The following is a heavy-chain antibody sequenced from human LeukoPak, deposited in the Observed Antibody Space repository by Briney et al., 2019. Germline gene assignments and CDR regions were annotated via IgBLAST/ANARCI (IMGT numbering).Heavy chain of an antibody. CDR2: ISNNGGST. CDR1: GFTFSSYA. D-gene: IGHD1-26*01. CDR3: ARGDSGSHLDY. J-gene: IGHJ4*02. V-gene: IGHV3-64*01. Sequence: GGSLRLSCVASGFTFSSYAMHWVRQAPGKGLEYVSAISNNGGSTYYAYSVKGRFTISRDNSKNTLSLQMGSLRAEDKAVYYCARGDSGSHLDYWGQGSLVTVSS.